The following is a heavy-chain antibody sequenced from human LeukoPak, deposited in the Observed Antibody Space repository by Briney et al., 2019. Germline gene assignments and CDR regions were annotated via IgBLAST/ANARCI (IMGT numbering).Heavy chain of an antibody. CDR2: INHSGST. Sequence: PSETLSLTCTVSGDSISSSRYYWGWIRQPPGKGLEWIGEINHSGSTNYNPSLKSRVTISVDTSKNQFSLKLSSVTAADTAVYYCALGIRGDPYDYWGQGTLVTVSS. D-gene: IGHD7-27*01. V-gene: IGHV4-39*07. J-gene: IGHJ4*02. CDR1: GDSISSSRYY. CDR3: ALGIRGDPYDY.